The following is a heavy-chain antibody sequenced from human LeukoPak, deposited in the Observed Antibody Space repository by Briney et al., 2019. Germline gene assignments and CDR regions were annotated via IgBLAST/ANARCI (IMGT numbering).Heavy chain of an antibody. CDR3: ARGIPFDYYDSSGYQVPFDY. Sequence: ASVKISCKVSGYTFTDYYMHLVQQAPGKGREWMGRINPNSGGTNYAQKFRGRVTMTRDTSISTAYTELSRLRSDDTAVYYCARGIPFDYYDSSGYQVPFDYWGQGTLVTVSS. J-gene: IGHJ4*02. V-gene: IGHV1-2*06. D-gene: IGHD3-22*01. CDR2: INPNSGGT. CDR1: GYTFTDYY.